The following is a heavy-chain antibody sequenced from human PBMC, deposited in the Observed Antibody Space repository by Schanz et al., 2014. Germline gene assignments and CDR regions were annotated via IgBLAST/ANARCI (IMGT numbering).Heavy chain of an antibody. Sequence: QILLVQPGPEVKKPGASVTVSCKASGYDFHIYAYSWVRQAPGQGPEWIGWISGYTGDTKYAQKFQGRVTITADKSTTTAYMELNSLNSDDTAVYYCATLDYADSVSWGQGTLVTVSS. D-gene: IGHD4-17*01. CDR1: GYDFHIYA. V-gene: IGHV1-18*01. J-gene: IGHJ5*02. CDR2: ISGYTGDT. CDR3: ATLDYADSVS.